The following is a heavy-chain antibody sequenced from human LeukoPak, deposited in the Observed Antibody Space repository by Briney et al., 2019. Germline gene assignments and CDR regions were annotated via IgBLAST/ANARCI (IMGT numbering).Heavy chain of an antibody. CDR3: ARTDGHGDAFDI. CDR2: IYYSGST. Sequence: SETLSLTCTVSGGSISSYYWSWIRQPPGKGLEWIGYIYYSGSTNYNPSLKSRVTISVDTSKNQFPLKLSSVTAADTAVYYCARTDGHGDAFDIWGQGTMVTVSS. J-gene: IGHJ3*02. V-gene: IGHV4-59*01. CDR1: GGSISSYY.